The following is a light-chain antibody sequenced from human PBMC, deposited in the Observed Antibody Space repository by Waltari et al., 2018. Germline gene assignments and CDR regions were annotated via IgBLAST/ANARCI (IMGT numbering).Light chain of an antibody. CDR2: KAS. J-gene: IGKJ4*01. CDR1: QSISVW. V-gene: IGKV1-5*03. CDR3: QQYDNLPPSLT. Sequence: DIQMTQFPSTLSASVGDRITIPCRASQSISVWLAWYQQKPGKAPKLLIYKASTLESGVPSRFSGSGSGTEFTLTISSLQSEDFATYFCQQYDNLPPSLTFGGGTKVEIK.